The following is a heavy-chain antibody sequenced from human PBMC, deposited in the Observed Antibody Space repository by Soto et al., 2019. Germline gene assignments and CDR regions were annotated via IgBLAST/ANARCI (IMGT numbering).Heavy chain of an antibody. CDR3: ARVEGYCSGGSCYLRDYYYYGMDV. V-gene: IGHV3-33*01. CDR1: GFTFSSYG. D-gene: IGHD2-15*01. CDR2: IWYDGSNK. Sequence: GGSLRLSCAASGFTFSSYGMHWVRQAPGKGREWVAVIWYDGSNKYYADSVKGRFTISRDNCKNTLYLQMNSLRAEDTAVYYCARVEGYCSGGSCYLRDYYYYGMDVWGQGTTVTVSS. J-gene: IGHJ6*02.